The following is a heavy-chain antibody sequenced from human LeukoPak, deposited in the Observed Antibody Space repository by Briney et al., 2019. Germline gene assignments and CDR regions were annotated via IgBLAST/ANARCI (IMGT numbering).Heavy chain of an antibody. V-gene: IGHV3-11*01. Sequence: GGSLRLSCAASGFTVSSNYMSWIRQAPGKGLEWVSYISSSGSTIYYADSVKGRFTISRDSAKNSLYLQMNSLRAEDTAVYYCARVFTMVRGAKGAFDIWGQGTMVTVSS. J-gene: IGHJ3*02. D-gene: IGHD3-10*01. CDR2: ISSSGSTI. CDR1: GFTVSSNY. CDR3: ARVFTMVRGAKGAFDI.